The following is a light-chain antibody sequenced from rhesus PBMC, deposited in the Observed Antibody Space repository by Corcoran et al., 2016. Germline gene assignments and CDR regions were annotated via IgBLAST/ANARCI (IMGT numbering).Light chain of an antibody. CDR3: QQGYSWPLT. J-gene: IGKJ4*01. CDR2: GAS. CDR1: QSVSSN. V-gene: IGKV3-42*01. Sequence: DIVMTQSPATLSLSPGERGTLSCRTSQSVSSNVAGYQQKPGQAPKLLIFGASSRAPGITERFSGSGSGTEFTLSISSLEPECVGIYYCQQGYSWPLTFDGGTKVELK.